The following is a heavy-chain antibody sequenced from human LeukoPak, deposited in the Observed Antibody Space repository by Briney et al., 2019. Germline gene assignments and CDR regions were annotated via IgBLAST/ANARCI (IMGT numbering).Heavy chain of an antibody. CDR1: GFTFFDYE. D-gene: IGHD6-19*01. V-gene: IGHV3-13*01. J-gene: IGHJ4*02. CDR3: ARGGIQVSGIDEFDY. Sequence: GGSLRLSCAASGFTFFDYEMHWVRQVIGKGLEWVSAIGIRGDTHYSGSVKGRFTISRENAESSLYLQMNSLRAEDTAVYYCARGGIQVSGIDEFDYWGQGTLVTVSS. CDR2: IGIRGDT.